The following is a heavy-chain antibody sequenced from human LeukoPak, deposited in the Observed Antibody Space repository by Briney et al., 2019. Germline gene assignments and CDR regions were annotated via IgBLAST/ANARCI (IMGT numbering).Heavy chain of an antibody. D-gene: IGHD6-6*01. V-gene: IGHV4-38-2*02. CDR1: GYSISSGYY. J-gene: IGHJ4*02. CDR3: ARDPSEYSSSSITFDY. Sequence: SETLSLTCAVSGYSISSGYYWGWIRQPPGKGLEWIGSIYHSGSTYYNPSLKSRVTISVDTSKNQFSLKLSSVTAVDTAVYYCARDPSEYSSSSITFDYWGQGTLVTVSS. CDR2: IYHSGST.